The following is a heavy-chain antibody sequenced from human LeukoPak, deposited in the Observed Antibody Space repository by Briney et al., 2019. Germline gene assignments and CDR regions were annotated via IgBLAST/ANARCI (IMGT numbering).Heavy chain of an antibody. CDR2: INYSGGT. CDR1: GGSMSTYY. V-gene: IGHV4-59*08. Sequence: SETLSLTCTVSGGSMSTYYWSWIRQPPEKGLEWIGYINYSGGTSYNPSLKSRVTISVDTSKNQFSLKVNSVTAADTAVYYCARWAVPAVITYYGLDVWGQGTTVTVSS. CDR3: ARWAVPAVITYYGLDV. J-gene: IGHJ6*02. D-gene: IGHD2-2*02.